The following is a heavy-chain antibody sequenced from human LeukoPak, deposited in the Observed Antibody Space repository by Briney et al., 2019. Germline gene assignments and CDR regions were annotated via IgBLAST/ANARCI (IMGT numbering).Heavy chain of an antibody. J-gene: IGHJ6*03. Sequence: ASVKVSCKTPGYTFMSYDINWVRQATGQGLEWMGWMNPNSLNTGYGQRFQGRVTMTMNTSMSTAYMELSSLRSEDTAVYYCARALSWTTESYYYMDVWGKGTTVTVSS. D-gene: IGHD3/OR15-3a*01. CDR2: MNPNSLNT. CDR3: ARALSWTTESYYYMDV. CDR1: GYTFMSYD. V-gene: IGHV1-8*01.